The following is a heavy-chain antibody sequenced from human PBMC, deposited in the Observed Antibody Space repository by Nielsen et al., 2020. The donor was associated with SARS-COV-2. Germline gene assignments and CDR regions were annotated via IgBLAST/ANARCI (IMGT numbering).Heavy chain of an antibody. J-gene: IGHJ6*02. CDR2: ISYDGSNK. Sequence: GESLKISCAASGFTFSSYAMHWVRQAPGKGLEWVAVISYDGSNKYYADSVKGRFTISRDNSKNTLYLQMNSLRAEDTAVYCCARDLSGMDVWGQGTTVTVSS. CDR1: GFTFSSYA. V-gene: IGHV3-30-3*01. CDR3: ARDLSGMDV.